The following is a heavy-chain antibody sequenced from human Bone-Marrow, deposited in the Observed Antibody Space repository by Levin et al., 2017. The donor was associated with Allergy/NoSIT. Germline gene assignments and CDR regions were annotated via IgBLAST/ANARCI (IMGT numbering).Heavy chain of an antibody. D-gene: IGHD3-22*01. CDR1: GYLFTALS. CDR3: AAERAYYYDTRRNFDD. CDR2: FDPEDGEK. Sequence: GESLKISCKVSGYLFTALSMHWVRQTPGKGLEWMGGFDPEDGEKVYPQEFQGRVTMTEDTSTDTAYMELNSLRSDDTAVYYCAAERAYYYDTRRNFDDWGQGTLVTVSS. V-gene: IGHV1-24*01. J-gene: IGHJ4*02.